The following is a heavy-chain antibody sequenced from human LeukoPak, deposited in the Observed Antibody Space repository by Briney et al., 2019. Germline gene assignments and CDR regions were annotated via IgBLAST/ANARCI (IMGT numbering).Heavy chain of an antibody. CDR2: INPSGGST. CDR3: ARDSRRDYASGIPWFDP. V-gene: IGHV1-46*01. Sequence: ASVKVSCKASGYTFTSYYMHWVRQAPGQGLEWMGIINPSGGSTSYAQNFQGRVTMTRDTSTSTVYMELSSLRSEDTAVYYCARDSRRDYASGIPWFDPWGQGTLVIVSS. J-gene: IGHJ5*02. D-gene: IGHD3-10*01. CDR1: GYTFTSYY.